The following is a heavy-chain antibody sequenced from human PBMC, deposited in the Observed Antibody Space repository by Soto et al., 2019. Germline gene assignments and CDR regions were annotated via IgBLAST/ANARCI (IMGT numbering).Heavy chain of an antibody. CDR3: ARDWALDY. D-gene: IGHD7-27*01. J-gene: IGHJ4*02. Sequence: ASVKVSCKAAGYTFNAYSVHWVRQAPGQRLEWMGMINPSGDTTTYAQNFQGRVTMTRDTSTTTVYMELSGLISDDTAVYYCARDWALDYWGQGTLVTVSS. V-gene: IGHV1-46*02. CDR1: GYTFNAYS. CDR2: INPSGDTT.